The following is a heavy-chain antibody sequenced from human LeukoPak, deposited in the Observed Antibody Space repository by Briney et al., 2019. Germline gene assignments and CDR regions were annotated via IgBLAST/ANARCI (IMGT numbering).Heavy chain of an antibody. V-gene: IGHV1-2*02. Sequence: GASVKVSCKASGYTFTGYFMHWLRQAPGQGLEWMGWINPNSGDTNYAQNFQGRVTMTRETSISTAYMELTRLRFDDTAVYRCARGGIQPWLSLDYWGQGALVTVSS. J-gene: IGHJ4*02. CDR2: INPNSGDT. CDR1: GYTFTGYF. CDR3: ARGGIQPWLSLDY. D-gene: IGHD5-18*01.